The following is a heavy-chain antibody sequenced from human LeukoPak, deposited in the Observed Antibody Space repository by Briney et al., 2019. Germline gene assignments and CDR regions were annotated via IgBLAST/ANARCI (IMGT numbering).Heavy chain of an antibody. V-gene: IGHV1-69*13. CDR3: ARDLGEMATMAPGDDY. CDR1: GGTFSSYA. D-gene: IGHD5-24*01. Sequence: SVKVSCKASGGTFSSYAISWVRQAPGQGLEWMGGIIPIFGTANYAQKFQGRVTITADESTSTAYMELSSLRSEDTAVYYCARDLGEMATMAPGDDYWGQGTLVTVSS. CDR2: IIPIFGTA. J-gene: IGHJ4*02.